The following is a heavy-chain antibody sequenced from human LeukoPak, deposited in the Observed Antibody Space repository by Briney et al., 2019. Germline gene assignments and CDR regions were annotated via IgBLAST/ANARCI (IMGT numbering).Heavy chain of an antibody. CDR1: GFTFSSYS. V-gene: IGHV3-21*01. CDR3: ARDGRGYSYGYADYYGVDV. Sequence: GGSLRLSCAASGFTFSSYSMHWVRQAPGKGLEWVSSISSSSSYIYYADSVKGRFTISRDNAKNSLYLQMNSLRAEDTAVYYCARDGRGYSYGYADYYGVDVWGQGTTVTVSS. CDR2: ISSSSSYI. D-gene: IGHD5-18*01. J-gene: IGHJ6*02.